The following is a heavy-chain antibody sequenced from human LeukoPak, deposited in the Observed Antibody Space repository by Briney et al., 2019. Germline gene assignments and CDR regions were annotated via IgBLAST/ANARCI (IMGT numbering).Heavy chain of an antibody. CDR3: ARHVGYYYYMDV. J-gene: IGHJ6*03. CDR1: GYTFTSYD. CDR2: MNPNSGNT. V-gene: IGHV1-8*01. Sequence: ASVKVSCKASGYTFTSYDINWVRQAPGQGLEWMGWMNPNSGNTGYAQKFQGRVTMTRNTSISTAYMELSSLRSEDTAVYYCARHVGYYYYMDVWGKGTTVTVSS.